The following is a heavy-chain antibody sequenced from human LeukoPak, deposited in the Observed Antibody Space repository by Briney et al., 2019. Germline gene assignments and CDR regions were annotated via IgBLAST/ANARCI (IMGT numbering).Heavy chain of an antibody. CDR3: ARGRSRGSSWYGGSSYYYGMDV. D-gene: IGHD6-13*01. V-gene: IGHV4-34*01. Sequence: SETLSLTCAVYGGSFSGYYWSWIRQPPGKGLEWIGEINHSGSTNYNPSLKSRVTISVDTSKNQFSLKLSSVTAADTAVYYCARGRSRGSSWYGGSSYYYGMDVWGQGTTVTVSS. CDR1: GGSFSGYY. J-gene: IGHJ6*02. CDR2: INHSGST.